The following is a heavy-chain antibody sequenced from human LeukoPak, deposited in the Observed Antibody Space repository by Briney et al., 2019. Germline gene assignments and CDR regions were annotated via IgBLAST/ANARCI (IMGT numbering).Heavy chain of an antibody. V-gene: IGHV6-1*01. D-gene: IGHD2-2*01. J-gene: IGHJ5*02. CDR2: TYYRSTRYN. CDR3: ARRLTQYDCFDR. Sequence: SQTLSLTCAISGDSVSSNSVTWNWLRQSPSRGVEWLGRTYYRSTRYNDYAVSVRGRITVNPDTSKNQFSLHLNSVTPEDTAVYYCARRLTQYDCFDRWGQGILVTVSS. CDR1: GDSVSSNSVT.